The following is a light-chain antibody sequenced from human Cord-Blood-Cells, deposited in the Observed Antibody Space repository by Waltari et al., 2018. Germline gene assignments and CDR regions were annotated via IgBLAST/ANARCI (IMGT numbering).Light chain of an antibody. V-gene: IGLV2-14*03. Sequence: QSALTQPASVSGSPGQSITISCTGTSSDVGGYIYVSWYQQHPGKAPKLTIYDVSNRPAGVSNRFSGSKSGNTASLTSSGLQAEDEADYYGSSYTSSSTYVLGTVTKVTV. J-gene: IGLJ1*01. CDR2: DVS. CDR3: SSYTSSSTYV. CDR1: SSDVGGYIY.